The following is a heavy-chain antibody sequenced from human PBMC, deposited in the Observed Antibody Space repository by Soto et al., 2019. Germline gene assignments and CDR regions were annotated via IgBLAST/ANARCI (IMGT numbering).Heavy chain of an antibody. Sequence: SETLSLTCAVSGGSITTRGFSWNWIRQSPGKGLEWIGYIYYTGSAYYNPSLKSRLTISVDTSNNQFSLKLSSVTAEDTAVYYCAREAYYYDSSGYFSKYFDSWGQGTLVTVSS. CDR3: AREAYYYDSSGYFSKYFDS. CDR2: IYYTGSA. D-gene: IGHD3-22*01. V-gene: IGHV4-31*11. CDR1: GGSITTRGFS. J-gene: IGHJ4*02.